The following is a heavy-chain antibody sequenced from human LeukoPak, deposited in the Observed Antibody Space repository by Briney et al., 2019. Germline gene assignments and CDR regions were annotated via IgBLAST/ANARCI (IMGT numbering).Heavy chain of an antibody. D-gene: IGHD4-17*01. J-gene: IGHJ3*02. Sequence: GASVKVSCKASGGTFSSYAISWVRQAPGQGLEWMGGIIPIFGTANYAQKFQGRVTITADESTSTAYMELSSLRSEDTAVYHCARDPGGTVTTTIAFDIWGQGTMVTVSS. CDR2: IIPIFGTA. CDR3: ARDPGGTVTTTIAFDI. V-gene: IGHV1-69*13. CDR1: GGTFSSYA.